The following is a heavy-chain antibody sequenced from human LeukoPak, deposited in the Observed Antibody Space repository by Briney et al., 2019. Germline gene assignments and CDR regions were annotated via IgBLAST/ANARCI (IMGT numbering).Heavy chain of an antibody. Sequence: SETLSLTCTVSGGSISSSSYYWGWIRQPPGKGLEWIGSIYYSGSTYYNPSLKSRVTISVDTSKNQFSLKLSSVTAADTAVYYCARDLLWSGSGPQGGFDPWGQGTLVTVSS. D-gene: IGHD3-3*01. CDR3: ARDLLWSGSGPQGGFDP. CDR1: GGSISSSSYY. J-gene: IGHJ5*02. V-gene: IGHV4-39*07. CDR2: IYYSGST.